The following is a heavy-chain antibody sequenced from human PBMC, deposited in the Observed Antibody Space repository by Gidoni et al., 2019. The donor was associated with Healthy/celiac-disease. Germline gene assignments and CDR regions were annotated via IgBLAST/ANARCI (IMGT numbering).Heavy chain of an antibody. CDR3: ASSGYSSSWYFDY. J-gene: IGHJ4*02. D-gene: IGHD6-13*01. Sequence: QLQLQESGPGLVKPSETLSLTCTVSGGSINSSSYYGGWIRQPPGKGLEWIGSIYYRGRTYFNPSLKSRVTVSVDTSKNQFSLRLSSVTAADTAVHYCASSGYSSSWYFDYWGQGTLVTVSS. CDR1: GGSINSSSYY. CDR2: IYYRGRT. V-gene: IGHV4-39*01.